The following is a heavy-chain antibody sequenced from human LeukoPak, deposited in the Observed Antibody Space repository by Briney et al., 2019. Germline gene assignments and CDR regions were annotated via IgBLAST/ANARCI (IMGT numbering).Heavy chain of an antibody. V-gene: IGHV1-24*01. CDR1: GYTLTELS. CDR3: ATGFSTVTSPDY. CDR2: FDPEDDET. D-gene: IGHD4-17*01. Sequence: ASVKVSCKVSGYTLTELSMHWVRQAPGKGLEWMGGFDPEDDETIYAQKFQGRVTMTEDTSTDTAYMELSSLRSEDTAVYYCATGFSTVTSPDYWGQGTLVTVSS. J-gene: IGHJ4*02.